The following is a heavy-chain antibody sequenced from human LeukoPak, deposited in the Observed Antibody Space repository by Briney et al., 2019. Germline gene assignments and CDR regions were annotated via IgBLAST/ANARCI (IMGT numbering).Heavy chain of an antibody. CDR3: ARDGGDILTGDYSDY. J-gene: IGHJ4*02. Sequence: SETLSLTCAVSGGSISSGGYSWSWIRQPPGKGLEWIGYIYHSGSTYYNPSLKSRVTISVDRSKNQFSLKLSSVTAADTAVYYCARDGGDILTGDYSDYWGQGTLVTVSS. V-gene: IGHV4-30-2*01. D-gene: IGHD3-9*01. CDR1: GGSISSGGYS. CDR2: IYHSGST.